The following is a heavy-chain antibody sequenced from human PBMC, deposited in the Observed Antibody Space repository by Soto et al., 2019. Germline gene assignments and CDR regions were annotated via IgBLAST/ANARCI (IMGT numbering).Heavy chain of an antibody. CDR3: ARDWGTYYYGAGRSH. J-gene: IGHJ4*02. CDR1: GFTFSSYG. CDR2: VSYDETNK. V-gene: IGHV3-33*05. Sequence: QVQLVESGGGVVQPGKSLRLSCTTSGFTFSSYGMNWVRQAPGKGLEWVAVVSYDETNKYYAASVKGRFTISRGNSKNTLYLQMNRLTLEDTAVYYCARDWGTYYYGAGRSHWCQGNQVTVSS. D-gene: IGHD3-10*01.